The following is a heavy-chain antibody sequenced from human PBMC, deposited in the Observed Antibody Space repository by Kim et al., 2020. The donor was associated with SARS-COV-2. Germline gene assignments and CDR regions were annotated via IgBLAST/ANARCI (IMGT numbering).Heavy chain of an antibody. CDR3: TTDLALERLAYCGGDCYDY. Sequence: GGSLRLSCAASGFTFSNAWMSWVRQAPGKGLEWVGRIKSKTDGGTTDYAAPVKGRFTISRDDSKNTLYMQMNSLKTEDTAVYYCTTDLALERLAYCGGDCYDYWGQGTLVTVSS. D-gene: IGHD2-21*01. V-gene: IGHV3-15*01. CDR1: GFTFSNAW. CDR2: IKSKTDGGTT. J-gene: IGHJ4*02.